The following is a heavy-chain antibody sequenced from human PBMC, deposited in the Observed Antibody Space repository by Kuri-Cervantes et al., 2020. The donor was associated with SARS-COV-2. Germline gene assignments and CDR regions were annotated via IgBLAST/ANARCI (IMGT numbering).Heavy chain of an antibody. J-gene: IGHJ6*02. CDR2: IIPIFGTA. CDR1: GYTFTSYD. D-gene: IGHD4-11*01. V-gene: IGHV1-69*13. Sequence: SVKVSCKASGYTFTSYDINWVRQATGQGLEWMGGIIPIFGTANYAQKFQGRVTITADESTSTAYMELSSLRSEDTAVYYCARDHPTVTPSSGMDVWGQGTTVTVSS. CDR3: ARDHPTVTPSSGMDV.